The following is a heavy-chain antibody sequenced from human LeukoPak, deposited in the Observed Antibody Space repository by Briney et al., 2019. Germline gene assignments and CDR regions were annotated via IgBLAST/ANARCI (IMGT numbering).Heavy chain of an antibody. J-gene: IGHJ4*02. V-gene: IGHV7-4-1*02. D-gene: IGHD3-10*01. Sequence: ASVKVSCTASGYPFSAHFLNWVRQAPGQGLEWMGNIDTTTGNPRHAQDFTGRFVFSLDTSVSTAYLQITSLKADDTAAYYCVRGTPTPGMDYWGQGTQVTVSS. CDR1: GYPFSAHF. CDR2: IDTTTGNP. CDR3: VRGTPTPGMDY.